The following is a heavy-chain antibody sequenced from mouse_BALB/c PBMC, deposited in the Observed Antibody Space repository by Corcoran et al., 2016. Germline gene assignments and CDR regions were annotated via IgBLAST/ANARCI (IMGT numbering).Heavy chain of an antibody. CDR1: GYTFTSYV. J-gene: IGHJ4*01. CDR3: AKNYDGHYGGYYAMDY. Sequence: EVQLQQSGPELVKPGASVKMSCKASGYTFTSYVMHWVKQKPGQGLEWIGYINPYNDGTKYNEKFKGKATLTSDKSSSTAYMELSSLNSEDSAVYYCAKNYDGHYGGYYAMDYWGQGTSVTVSS. CDR2: INPYNDGT. D-gene: IGHD2-3*01. V-gene: IGHV1S136*01.